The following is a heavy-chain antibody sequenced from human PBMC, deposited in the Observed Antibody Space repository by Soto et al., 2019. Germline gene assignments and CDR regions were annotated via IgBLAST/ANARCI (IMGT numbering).Heavy chain of an antibody. CDR3: ARDYYYDSSGYRGPGSAFDI. V-gene: IGHV1-46*01. Sequence: ASVKVSCKASGYTFTSYYMHWVRQAPGQGLEWMGIINPSGGSTSYAQKFQGRVTMTRDTSTSTVYMELSSLRSEDTAVYYCARDYYYDSSGYRGPGSAFDIWGQGTMVTVS. CDR1: GYTFTSYY. J-gene: IGHJ3*02. CDR2: INPSGGST. D-gene: IGHD3-22*01.